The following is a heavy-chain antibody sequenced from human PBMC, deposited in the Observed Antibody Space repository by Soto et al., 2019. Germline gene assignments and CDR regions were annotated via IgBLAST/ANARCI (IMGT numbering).Heavy chain of an antibody. D-gene: IGHD3-16*02. CDR1: GGSVSSDNFF. V-gene: IGHV4-61*01. Sequence: QVQLQESGPGLVKPSETLSLTCTVSGGSVSSDNFFWIWIRQSPGKGLDWLGYIYYTGTTNYNPSLKSRVTISKDKSKNQFSLKMTSVTAADTAVYYCATEGPRYYYAMDVWGQGTTVTVSS. CDR2: IYYTGTT. J-gene: IGHJ6*02. CDR3: ATEGPRYYYAMDV.